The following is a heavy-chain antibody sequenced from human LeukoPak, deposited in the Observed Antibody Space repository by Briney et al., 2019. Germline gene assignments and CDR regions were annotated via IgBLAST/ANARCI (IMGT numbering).Heavy chain of an antibody. V-gene: IGHV4-39*01. CDR2: IYYTGST. Sequence: SETLSLTCTVSGGSVSSTEFYWGWIRQPPGKGLQWLGNIYYTGSTYYNPSLNSRVTMSVDTSQNQISLKMTSVTAADTAVYCCARLSKGRYFDYIFDYWGQGTLVTVSS. CDR3: ARLSKGRYFDYIFDY. J-gene: IGHJ4*02. D-gene: IGHD3-9*01. CDR1: GGSVSSTEFY.